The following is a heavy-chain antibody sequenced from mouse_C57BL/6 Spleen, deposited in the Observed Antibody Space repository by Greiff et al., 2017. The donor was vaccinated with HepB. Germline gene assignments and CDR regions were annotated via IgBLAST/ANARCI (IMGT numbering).Heavy chain of an antibody. D-gene: IGHD2-4*01. CDR2: IRNKANGYTT. V-gene: IGHV7-3*01. J-gene: IGHJ4*01. Sequence: EVQVVESGGGLVQPGGSLSLSCAASGFTFTDYYMSWVRQPPGKALEWLGFIRNKANGYTTEYSASVKGRFTISRDNSQSILYLQMNALRAEDSATYYCARSLMITEAMDYWGQGTSVTVSS. CDR3: ARSLMITEAMDY. CDR1: GFTFTDYY.